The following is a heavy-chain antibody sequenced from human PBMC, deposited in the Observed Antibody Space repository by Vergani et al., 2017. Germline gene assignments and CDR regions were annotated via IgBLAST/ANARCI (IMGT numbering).Heavy chain of an antibody. CDR2: IIPIFGTA. CDR3: ARDEGAIVVVPAAMDYYYYGMDV. CDR1: GGTFSSYA. J-gene: IGHJ6*02. Sequence: QVQLVQSGAEVKKPGSSVKVSCKASGGTFSSYAISWVRQAPGQGLELMGRIIPIFGTANYAQKFQGRVTITADESTSTAYMELSSLRSEDTAVYYCARDEGAIVVVPAAMDYYYYGMDVWGQGTTVTVSS. D-gene: IGHD2-2*01. V-gene: IGHV1-69*13.